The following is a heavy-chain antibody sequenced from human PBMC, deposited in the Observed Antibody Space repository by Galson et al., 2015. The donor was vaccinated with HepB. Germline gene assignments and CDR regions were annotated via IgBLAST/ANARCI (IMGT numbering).Heavy chain of an antibody. CDR2: IYHSGST. CDR3: ARGLSPSSSGWYSFDL. J-gene: IGHJ2*01. D-gene: IGHD6-19*01. V-gene: IGHV4-38-2*02. Sequence: ETLSLTCSVSGYSISSGYYWGWIRQPPVKGLEWIGSIYHSGSTYYNPSFKSRVTISVDTSKNQFSLNLRSVTAADTAVYYCARGLSPSSSGWYSFDLWGRGTLVTVSS. CDR1: GYSISSGYY.